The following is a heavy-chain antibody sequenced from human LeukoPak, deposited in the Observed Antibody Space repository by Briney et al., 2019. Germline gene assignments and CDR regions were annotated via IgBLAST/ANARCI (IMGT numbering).Heavy chain of an antibody. J-gene: IGHJ4*02. CDR3: ASPSYYDFWSGYPLDY. CDR1: GFTFSSYA. V-gene: IGHV1-69*04. CDR2: IIPILGIA. Sequence: GGSLRLSCAASGFTFSSYAISWVRQAPGQGLEWMGRIIPILGIANYAQKFQGRVTITADKSTSTAYMELSSLRSEDTAVYYCASPSYYDFWSGYPLDYWGQGTLVTVSS. D-gene: IGHD3-3*01.